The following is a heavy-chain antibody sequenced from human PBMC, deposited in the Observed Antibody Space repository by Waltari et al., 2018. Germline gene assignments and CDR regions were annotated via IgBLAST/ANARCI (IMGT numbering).Heavy chain of an antibody. V-gene: IGHV3-74*01. CDR1: GCRFSGDG. D-gene: IGHD5-12*01. CDR2: IDENGRFS. J-gene: IGHJ4*02. Sequence: EVRLVEYGGASVQAGGSLRLSCAAAGCRFSGDGMHWVRKVRGKGLQWVSRIDENGRFSAYEDSVKGRFSVSRDNAKNTMSLEMNSLGVDDTAVYYCARGDRGYSGYVVDYWGQGTQVTVSS. CDR3: ARGDRGYSGYVVDY.